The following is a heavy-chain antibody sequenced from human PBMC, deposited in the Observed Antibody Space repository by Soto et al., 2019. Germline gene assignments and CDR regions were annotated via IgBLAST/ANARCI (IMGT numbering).Heavy chain of an antibody. CDR1: GGSISSSSYY. CDR3: ARLRYSGTYYSDY. J-gene: IGHJ4*02. Sequence: SETLSLTCTVSGGSISSSSYYWGWIRQPPGKGLEWIGSIYYSGRTYYKSSIQSRVTISVDTSKNEFSLKLSSVTAADMALYYCARLRYSGTYYSDYWGRGTLVT. D-gene: IGHD1-26*01. CDR2: IYYSGRT. V-gene: IGHV4-39*01.